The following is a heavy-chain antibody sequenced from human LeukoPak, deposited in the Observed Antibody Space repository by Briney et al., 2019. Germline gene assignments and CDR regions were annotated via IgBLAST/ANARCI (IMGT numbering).Heavy chain of an antibody. Sequence: SETLSLTCTVSGGSISSYYWSWIRQPPGKGLEWIGYIYYSGSTNYNPSLKSRVTISVDTSKNQFSLKLSSVTAADTAVYYCARVGVDYYDSSGYYWDHAFDIWGQGTMVTVSS. CDR2: IYYSGST. J-gene: IGHJ3*02. CDR3: ARVGVDYYDSSGYYWDHAFDI. V-gene: IGHV4-59*01. CDR1: GGSISSYY. D-gene: IGHD3-22*01.